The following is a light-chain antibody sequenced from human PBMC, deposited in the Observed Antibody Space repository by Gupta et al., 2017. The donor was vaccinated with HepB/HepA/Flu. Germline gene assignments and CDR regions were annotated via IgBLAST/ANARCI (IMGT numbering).Light chain of an antibody. Sequence: IVLTQSPATLSLSPGERATLSCRASQNVRTYLSWYQQKPGQAPRLLIYDASTRATDIPARFSGSGSGTYFNLTISSLEPEDFAFYYYQQRSNRITFGQGTTLEIK. J-gene: IGKJ1*01. V-gene: IGKV3-11*01. CDR3: QQRSNRIT. CDR2: DAS. CDR1: QNVRTY.